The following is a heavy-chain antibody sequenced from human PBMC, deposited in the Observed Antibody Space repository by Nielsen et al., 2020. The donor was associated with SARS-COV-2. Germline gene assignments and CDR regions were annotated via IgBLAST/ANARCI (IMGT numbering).Heavy chain of an antibody. CDR3: ARGSYNWIPGYYYYYGMDV. Sequence: SETLSLTCTVSGGSISSYYWSWIRKPAGKGLEWIGRIYTSGSTNYNPSLKSRVTMSVDTSKNQFSLKLSSVTAADTAVYYCARGSYNWIPGYYYYYGMDVWGQGTTVTVSS. V-gene: IGHV4-4*07. CDR1: GGSISSYY. D-gene: IGHD1-20*01. J-gene: IGHJ6*02. CDR2: IYTSGST.